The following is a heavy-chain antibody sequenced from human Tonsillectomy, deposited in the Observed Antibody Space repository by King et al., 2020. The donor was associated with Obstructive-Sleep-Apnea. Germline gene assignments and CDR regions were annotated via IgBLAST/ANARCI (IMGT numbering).Heavy chain of an antibody. CDR3: ARDQGYSYGWDY. V-gene: IGHV3-48*01. CDR2: IRSSSSTI. J-gene: IGHJ4*02. Sequence: VQLVESGGGLVQPGGSLRLSVAASGFTFSSDIMNWVREAPGKGLEWFSYIRSSSSTIYYADTVKGRFTISRDKARNSLYLQMNSLRAEDTAVYYCARDQGYSYGWDYWGQGTLVTVSS. D-gene: IGHD5-18*01. CDR1: GFTFSSDI.